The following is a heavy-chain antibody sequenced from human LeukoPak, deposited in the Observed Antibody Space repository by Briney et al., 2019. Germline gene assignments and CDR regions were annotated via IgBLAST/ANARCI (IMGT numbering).Heavy chain of an antibody. CDR1: GGSISSYY. J-gene: IGHJ5*02. V-gene: IGHV4-59*01. Sequence: TASETLSLTCTVSGGSISSYYWSWIRQPPGKGLEWIGYIYYSGSTNYNPSLKSRVTISVDTSKNQFSLKLSSVTAADTAVYYCARDRTYGDYHWFDPWGQGTLVTVSS. CDR3: ARDRTYGDYHWFDP. CDR2: IYYSGST. D-gene: IGHD4-17*01.